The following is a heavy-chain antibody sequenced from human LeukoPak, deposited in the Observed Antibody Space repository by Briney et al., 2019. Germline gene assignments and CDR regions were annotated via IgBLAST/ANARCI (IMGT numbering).Heavy chain of an antibody. CDR1: GYTFTDYY. Sequence: ASVKVSCKASGYTFTDYYMHWVRQAPGQGVEWMGWINLNDGDTNYAQKFQGRVTMTRDTSISTAHMEVSRLRSDDTAVYYCARANFLYCSSTTCLFDYWGQGTLVTVSS. CDR2: INLNDGDT. J-gene: IGHJ4*02. CDR3: ARANFLYCSSTTCLFDY. V-gene: IGHV1-2*02. D-gene: IGHD2-2*01.